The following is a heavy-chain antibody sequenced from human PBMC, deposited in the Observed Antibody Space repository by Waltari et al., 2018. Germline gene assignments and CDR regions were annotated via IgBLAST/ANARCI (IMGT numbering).Heavy chain of an antibody. CDR1: GGSISSSSYY. CDR2: IYYSGST. J-gene: IGHJ6*03. D-gene: IGHD1-26*01. CDR3: ARGIAGLAYYYYYYYMDV. V-gene: IGHV4-39*07. Sequence: QLQLQESGPGLVKPSETLSLTCTVSGGSISSSSYYWGWIRQPPGKGLEWIGSIYYSGSTYYNPSLKSRVTISVDTSKNQFSLKLSSVTAADTAVYYCARGIAGLAYYYYYYYMDVWGKGTTVTISS.